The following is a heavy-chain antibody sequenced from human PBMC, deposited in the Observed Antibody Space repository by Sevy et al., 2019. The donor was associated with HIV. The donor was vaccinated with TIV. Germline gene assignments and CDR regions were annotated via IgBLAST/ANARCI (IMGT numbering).Heavy chain of an antibody. CDR1: GYTFTALD. D-gene: IGHD6-13*01. CDR3: ARGIAAGVDY. V-gene: IGHV1-8*01. J-gene: IGHJ4*02. Sequence: ASVKVSCKASGYTFTALDINWVRQATGQGLEWMGWMNPKTGQTDYSQRFQGRVTMTRDTSISTAYMELHSLRSDDTAIYYCARGIAAGVDYWGQGTQVTVSS. CDR2: MNPKTGQT.